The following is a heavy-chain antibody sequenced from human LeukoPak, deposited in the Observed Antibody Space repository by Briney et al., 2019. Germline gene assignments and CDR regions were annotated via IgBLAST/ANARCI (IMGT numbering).Heavy chain of an antibody. V-gene: IGHV5-51*01. J-gene: IGHJ5*02. D-gene: IGHD2-2*01. Sequence: GGSPQISWKGSGCLFTSYWIGWVRQMPGKGLEWMGIIYPGDSDNRYSPSFQGQVTISADKSISTAYLQWSSLKASDTAMYYCARRGTSLGNWFDPWGQGTLVTVSS. CDR1: GCLFTSYW. CDR2: IYPGDSDN. CDR3: ARRGTSLGNWFDP.